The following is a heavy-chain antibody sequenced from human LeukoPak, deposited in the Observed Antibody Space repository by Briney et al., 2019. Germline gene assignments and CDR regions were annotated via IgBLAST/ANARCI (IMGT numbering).Heavy chain of an antibody. CDR3: ARTDLMGSSWAYFDF. J-gene: IGHJ4*02. CDR1: GGTFSSYA. Sequence: GASVKVSCKASGGTFSSYAISWVRQAPGQGLEWMGGIIPIFGTANYAQKFQGRVTITADESTSTAYMELSSLRSEDTAVYYCARTDLMGSSWAYFDFWGQGTPVTVSS. V-gene: IGHV1-69*13. CDR2: IIPIFGTA. D-gene: IGHD6-13*01.